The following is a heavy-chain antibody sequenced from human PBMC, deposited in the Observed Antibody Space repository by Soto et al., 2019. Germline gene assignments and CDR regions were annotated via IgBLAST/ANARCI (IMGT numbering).Heavy chain of an antibody. J-gene: IGHJ4*02. CDR3: ARVSSGWSLRALYYFDY. V-gene: IGHV4-59*01. CDR1: GGSISSYY. Sequence: SETLSLTCTVSGGSISSYYWSWIRQPPGKGLEWIGYIYYSGSTNYNPSLKSRVTISVDTSKNQFSLKLSSVTAADTAVYYCARVSSGWSLRALYYFDYWGQGTLVTLSS. D-gene: IGHD6-19*01. CDR2: IYYSGST.